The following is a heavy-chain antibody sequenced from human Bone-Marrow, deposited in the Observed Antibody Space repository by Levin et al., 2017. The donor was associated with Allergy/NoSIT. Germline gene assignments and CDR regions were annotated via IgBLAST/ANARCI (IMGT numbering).Heavy chain of an antibody. CDR2: IYYSGST. CDR1: GGSISSYY. CDR3: ARAKYGGQWLVCDY. Sequence: PSETLSLTCTVSGGSISSYYWSWIRQPPGKGLEWIGYIYYSGSTNYNPSLKSRVTISVDTSKNQFSLKLSSVTAADTAVYYCARAKYGGQWLVCDYWGQGTLVTVSS. D-gene: IGHD6-19*01. V-gene: IGHV4-59*01. J-gene: IGHJ4*02.